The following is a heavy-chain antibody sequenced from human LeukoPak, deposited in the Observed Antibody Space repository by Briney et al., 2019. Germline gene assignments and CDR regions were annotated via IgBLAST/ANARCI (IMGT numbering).Heavy chain of an antibody. Sequence: PGGSLRLSCAASGFTFSSYAMHCVRQAPGKGLEWVAVISYDGSNKYYADSVKGRFTISRDNSKNTLYLQMNSLRAEDTAVYYCPRDVPEWSGYYPFWGQGTLVTVSS. CDR3: PRDVPEWSGYYPF. V-gene: IGHV3-30-3*01. D-gene: IGHD3-3*01. J-gene: IGHJ4*02. CDR2: ISYDGSNK. CDR1: GFTFSSYA.